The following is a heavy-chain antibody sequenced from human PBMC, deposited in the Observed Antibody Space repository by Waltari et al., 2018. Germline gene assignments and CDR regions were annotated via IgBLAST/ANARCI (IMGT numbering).Heavy chain of an antibody. D-gene: IGHD4-4*01. Sequence: QVQLQQWGAGLLKPSETLSLTCAVYGGSFSGYYWSWTRQPQGKGLEWIGEINHSGSTTYNPSLKSRVTISVDTSKNQFSLKLSSVTAEDTAVYYCASRSNSGYYYGMDVWGQGTTVTVSS. CDR1: GGSFSGYY. CDR3: ASRSNSGYYYGMDV. V-gene: IGHV4-34*01. CDR2: INHSGST. J-gene: IGHJ6*02.